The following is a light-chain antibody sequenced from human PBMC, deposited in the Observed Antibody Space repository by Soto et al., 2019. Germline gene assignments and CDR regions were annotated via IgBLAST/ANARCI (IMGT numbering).Light chain of an antibody. V-gene: IGLV1-44*01. CDR1: SSNIGSVT. J-gene: IGLJ3*02. CDR3: AAWDDSLSGWV. Sequence: QSVLTRPPSASGTPGQRVTISCSGSSSNIGSVTVIWYQQLPGTAPKLLIYSDNQRPSGVPDRFSGSKSGTSASLAISGLQSEDEADYYCAAWDDSLSGWVFGGGTKLTV. CDR2: SDN.